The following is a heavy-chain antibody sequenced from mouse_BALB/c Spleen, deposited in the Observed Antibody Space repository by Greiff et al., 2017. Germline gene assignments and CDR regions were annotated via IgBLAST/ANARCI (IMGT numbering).Heavy chain of an antibody. V-gene: IGHV5-4*02. CDR3: ARDSIGGDYYGSSFFAY. Sequence: EVQLVESGGGLVKPGGSLKLSCAASGFTFSDYYMYWVRQTPEKRLEWVATISDGGSYTYYPDSVKGRFTISRDNAKNNLYLQMSSLKSEDTAMYYCARDSIGGDYYGSSFFAYWGQGTLVNVSA. D-gene: IGHD1-1*01. J-gene: IGHJ3*01. CDR2: ISDGGSYT. CDR1: GFTFSDYY.